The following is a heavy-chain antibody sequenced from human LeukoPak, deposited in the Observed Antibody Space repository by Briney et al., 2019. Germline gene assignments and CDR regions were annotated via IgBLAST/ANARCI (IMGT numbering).Heavy chain of an antibody. CDR3: ARLRGGYSYDYSGPTLDY. Sequence: LETLSLTCTVSGGSISNYYWSWIRQPPGKGLEWIGYIYYSGSTNYNPSLKSRVTISLDTSKNQFSLKLSSVTAADTAVYYCARLRGGYSYDYSGPTLDYWGQGTLVTVSS. V-gene: IGHV4-59*08. CDR2: IYYSGST. D-gene: IGHD5-18*01. CDR1: GGSISNYY. J-gene: IGHJ4*02.